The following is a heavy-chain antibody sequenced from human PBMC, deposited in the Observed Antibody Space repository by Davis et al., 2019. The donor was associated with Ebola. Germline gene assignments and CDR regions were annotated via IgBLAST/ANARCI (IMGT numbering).Heavy chain of an antibody. J-gene: IGHJ6*02. CDR1: GYSFTSSS. CDR2: INTNTGNP. V-gene: IGHV7-4-1*02. Sequence: GESLKVSCKASGYSFTSSSMNWVRQAPGQGLEWMGWINTNTGNPTYAQGFTGRFVFSLDTSVSTAYLQISSLKAEDTAVYYCAREGDVLRFLLVGYYGMDVWGQGTTVTVSS. CDR3: AREGDVLRFLLVGYYGMDV. D-gene: IGHD3-3*01.